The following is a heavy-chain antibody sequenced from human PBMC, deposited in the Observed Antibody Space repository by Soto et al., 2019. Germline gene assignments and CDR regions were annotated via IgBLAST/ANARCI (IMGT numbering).Heavy chain of an antibody. Sequence: GGSLRLSCAASGFTLSSYSMNWVRQAPGKGLEWVSSISSSSSYIYYADSVKGRFTISRDNAKNSLYLQMNSLRAEDTAVYYCARDTQYCSSTSCYTLYPFDYWGQGTLVTVSS. CDR3: ARDTQYCSSTSCYTLYPFDY. V-gene: IGHV3-21*01. J-gene: IGHJ4*02. CDR1: GFTLSSYS. CDR2: ISSSSSYI. D-gene: IGHD2-2*02.